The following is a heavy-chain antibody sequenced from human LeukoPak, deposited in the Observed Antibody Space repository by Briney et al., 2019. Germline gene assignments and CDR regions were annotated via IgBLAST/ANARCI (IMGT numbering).Heavy chain of an antibody. V-gene: IGHV4-39*01. CDR2: IYYSGSA. D-gene: IGHD1/OR15-1a*01. J-gene: IGHJ4*02. CDR3: ARHLATNLYYFDY. Sequence: TASETLSLTCTVSGGSISSSSYYWGWIRQPPGKGLEWIGSIYYSGSAYYNPSLKSRVTISVDTSKNQFSLKLSSVTAADTAVYYCARHLATNLYYFDYWGQGTLVTVSS. CDR1: GGSISSSSYY.